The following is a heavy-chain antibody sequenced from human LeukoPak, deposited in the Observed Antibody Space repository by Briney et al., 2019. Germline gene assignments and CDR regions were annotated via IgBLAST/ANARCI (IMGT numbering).Heavy chain of an antibody. J-gene: IGHJ4*02. CDR2: IHHSGST. Sequence: SETLSLTCAVSGGSISSSNWWSWVRQPPGKGLEWIGEIHHSGSTNYNPSLKSRVTISVDKSKNHFSLKLSFVTAADTAVYYCARKDYYDSNGLDYWGQGTLVTVSS. CDR1: GGSISSSNW. D-gene: IGHD3-22*01. CDR3: ARKDYYDSNGLDY. V-gene: IGHV4-4*02.